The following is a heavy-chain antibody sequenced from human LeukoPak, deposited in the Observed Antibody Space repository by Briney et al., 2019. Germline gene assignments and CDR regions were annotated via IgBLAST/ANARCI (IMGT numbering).Heavy chain of an antibody. CDR2: ITTSNYI. J-gene: IGHJ4*02. D-gene: IGHD6-19*01. CDR3: VREQARAGSFDY. Sequence: PGGSLRLSCVVSGFTFSSHSVNWVRQAPGKGLEWVLSITTSNYIFYAESVKGRFTISRDNAKNSLHLQMTSLRAEDTAVYYCVREQARAGSFDYWGQGTLVTVSS. CDR1: GFTFSSHS. V-gene: IGHV3-21*01.